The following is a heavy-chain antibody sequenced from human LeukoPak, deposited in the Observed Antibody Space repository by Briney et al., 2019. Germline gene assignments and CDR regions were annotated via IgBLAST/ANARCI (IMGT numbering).Heavy chain of an antibody. CDR2: ITRSSRII. CDR1: GFTFSNFE. V-gene: IGHV3-48*01. J-gene: IGHJ4*02. CDR3: ARGGPAAGRFDY. D-gene: IGHD6-13*01. Sequence: PGGSLRLSCAASGFTFSNFEMNWVRQIPGKGLEWLSFITRSSRIIYYADSVKGRFTISRDNSKNTLYLQMNSLRAEDTAVYYCARGGPAAGRFDYWGQGTLVTVSS.